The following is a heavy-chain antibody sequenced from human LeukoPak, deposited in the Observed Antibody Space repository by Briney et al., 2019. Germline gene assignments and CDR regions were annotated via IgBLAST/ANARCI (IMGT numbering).Heavy chain of an antibody. V-gene: IGHV3-48*04. Sequence: GGSLRLSCAASAFTFSSYSMNWVRQAPGKGLEWASYISSSGSTIYYADSVKGRFTISRDNAKNSLYLQMNSLRAEDTAVYYCARHGYDKGRAYMDVWGKGTTVTVSS. D-gene: IGHD3-9*01. CDR2: ISSSGSTI. CDR1: AFTFSSYS. CDR3: ARHGYDKGRAYMDV. J-gene: IGHJ6*03.